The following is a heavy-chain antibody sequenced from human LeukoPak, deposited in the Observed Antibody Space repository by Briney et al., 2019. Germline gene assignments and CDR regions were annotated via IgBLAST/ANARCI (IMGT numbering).Heavy chain of an antibody. Sequence: SETLSLTCTVSGGSISNYYWSWIRQPPGKGLEWIGYIYYSWSTNYNPSLKSRVTISVDTSKNQFSLKLSSVTAADTAVYYCARDHRGIDPWGQGTLVTVSS. J-gene: IGHJ5*02. CDR2: IYYSWST. CDR1: GGSISNYY. V-gene: IGHV4-59*01. CDR3: ARDHRGIDP.